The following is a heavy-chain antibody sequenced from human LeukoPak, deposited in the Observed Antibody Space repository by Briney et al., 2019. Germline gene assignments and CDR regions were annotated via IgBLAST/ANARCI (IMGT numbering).Heavy chain of an antibody. CDR1: GFTFTNYA. J-gene: IGHJ3*01. D-gene: IGHD4-17*01. Sequence: HPGGSLRLSCAASGFTFTNYAVMWVRRAPGQGLEWVSAITSGGYTKYADSVKGRFTISRDNSKNTLYLQMNSLKTEYTAQYFCARDPNGDYIGAFEFWGQGTGVTVSS. CDR2: ITSGGYT. V-gene: IGHV3-23*01. CDR3: ARDPNGDYIGAFEF.